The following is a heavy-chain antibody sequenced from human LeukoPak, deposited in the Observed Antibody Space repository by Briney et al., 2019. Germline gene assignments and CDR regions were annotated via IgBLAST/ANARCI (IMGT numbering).Heavy chain of an antibody. CDR3: AKGDSSRLTIYYYYYGMDV. J-gene: IGHJ6*02. CDR1: GFTFSSYG. CDR2: ISYDGSNK. V-gene: IGHV3-30*18. D-gene: IGHD6-13*01. Sequence: GGSLRLSCAASGFTFSSYGMHWVRQAPGKGLEWVAVISYDGSNKYYADSVKGRFTISRDNSKNTLYLQMNSLRAEDTAVYYCAKGDSSRLTIYYYYYGMDVWGQGTMVTVSS.